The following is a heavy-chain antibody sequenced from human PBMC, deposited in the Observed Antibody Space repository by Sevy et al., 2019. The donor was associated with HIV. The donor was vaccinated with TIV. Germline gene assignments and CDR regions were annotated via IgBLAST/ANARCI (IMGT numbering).Heavy chain of an antibody. D-gene: IGHD1-26*01. CDR2: FDPEDGET. J-gene: IGHJ5*02. CDR3: ATGQFEGGSYVLGNWFDP. Sequence: ASVKVSCKVSGYTLTELSMHWVRQAPGKGLEWMGGFDPEDGETIYAQKFQGRVTMTEDTSTDTAYMELSSLRSEDTAVYYCATGQFEGGSYVLGNWFDPWGQGTLVTVSS. V-gene: IGHV1-24*01. CDR1: GYTLTELS.